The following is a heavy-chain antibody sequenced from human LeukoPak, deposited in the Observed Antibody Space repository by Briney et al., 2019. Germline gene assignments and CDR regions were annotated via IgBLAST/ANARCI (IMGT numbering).Heavy chain of an antibody. V-gene: IGHV4-39*01. J-gene: IGHJ6*03. Sequence: SETLSLTCTVSGVSISSSNSYWGWIRQPPGKGLEWIGSIYYSGNTYYNASLKSQVSISIDTSKNQFSLRLTSVTAADTAVYYCARINHDILTGYYGDYYYYYMDVWGKGTTVTISS. D-gene: IGHD3-9*01. CDR2: IYYSGNT. CDR1: GVSISSSNSY. CDR3: ARINHDILTGYYGDYYYYYMDV.